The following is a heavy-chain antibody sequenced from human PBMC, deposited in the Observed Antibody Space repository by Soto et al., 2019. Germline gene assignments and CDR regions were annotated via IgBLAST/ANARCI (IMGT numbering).Heavy chain of an antibody. J-gene: IGHJ4*02. D-gene: IGHD4-17*01. CDR3: ARLGITYGDSDDY. Sequence: GGSLRLSCAASGFTVSSNYMSWVRQAPGKGLEWVSVIYSGGSTYYADSVKGRFTISRDNSKNTLYLQMTSLRAEDTAVYYCARLGITYGDSDDYWGQGTLVTVSS. CDR2: IYSGGST. V-gene: IGHV3-66*01. CDR1: GFTVSSNY.